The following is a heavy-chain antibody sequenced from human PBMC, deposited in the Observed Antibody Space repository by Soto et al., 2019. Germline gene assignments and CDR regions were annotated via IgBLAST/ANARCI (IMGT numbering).Heavy chain of an antibody. D-gene: IGHD5-12*01. CDR2: IHHSGGT. V-gene: IGHV4-4*02. J-gene: IGHJ4*02. Sequence: SETLSLTCAVSGCSVSNNNWWSWVRQSPGNGLEWIGEIHHSGGTNYNPSLESRVTISVDKSKNEFSLRLNSVTAADTAVYYCTKNSAYALDYWGLGTLVTVSS. CDR1: GCSVSNNNW. CDR3: TKNSAYALDY.